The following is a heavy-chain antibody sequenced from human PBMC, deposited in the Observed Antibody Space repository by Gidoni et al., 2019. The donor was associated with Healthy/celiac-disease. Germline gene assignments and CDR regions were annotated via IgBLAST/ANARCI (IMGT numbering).Heavy chain of an antibody. Sequence: EVQLLESGGGLVQPGGSLRLSCAASGFPFRRSARSWVRQAPGKGLEWVSVISGSGGSTYYADSVKGRFTISRDNSKNTLYLQMNSLRAEDTAVYYCAKEGYYYDSSGYYYSPYYFDYWGQGTLVTVSS. CDR3: AKEGYYYDSSGYYYSPYYFDY. V-gene: IGHV3-23*01. CDR2: ISGSGGST. J-gene: IGHJ4*02. D-gene: IGHD3-22*01. CDR1: GFPFRRSA.